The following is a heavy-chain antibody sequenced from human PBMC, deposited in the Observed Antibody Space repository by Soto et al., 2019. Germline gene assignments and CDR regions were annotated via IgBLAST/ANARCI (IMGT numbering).Heavy chain of an antibody. V-gene: IGHV3-30*18. D-gene: IGHD2-21*02. CDR1: GFTFSSYG. Sequence: GGSLRLSCAASGFTFSSYGMHWVRQAPGKGLEWVAVISYDGSNKYYADSVKGRFTISRDNSKNTLYLQMNSMRAEDTAVYYCAKHHKLYCGGDCSTPVELDYWGQGTLVTVSS. CDR3: AKHHKLYCGGDCSTPVELDY. CDR2: ISYDGSNK. J-gene: IGHJ4*02.